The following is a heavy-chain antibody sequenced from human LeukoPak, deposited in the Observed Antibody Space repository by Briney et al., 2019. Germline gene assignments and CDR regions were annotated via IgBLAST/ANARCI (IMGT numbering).Heavy chain of an antibody. V-gene: IGHV4-39*01. CDR1: GGSISSSSYY. D-gene: IGHD1-7*01. Sequence: SETLSLTCTVSGGSISSSSYYWGWIRQPPGKGLEWIGSIYYSGSTYYNPSLKSRVTISVDTSKNQFSLKLSSVTAADTAVYYCARHRSELELRYNNWFDPWGQGTLVTVSS. CDR3: ARHRSELELRYNNWFDP. J-gene: IGHJ5*02. CDR2: IYYSGST.